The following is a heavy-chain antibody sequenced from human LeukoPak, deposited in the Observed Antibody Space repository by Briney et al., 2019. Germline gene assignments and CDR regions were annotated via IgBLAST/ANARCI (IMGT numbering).Heavy chain of an antibody. V-gene: IGHV3-23*01. Sequence: GGSLRLSCAASGFTFSGYSMSSVRQAPGKGLEWVSAISSGGGVTFYADSVKGRFTVSRDQSKNTLSLQMTSLRVEDTAVYYCAKHRVPGAGSPTTDTTAYFEDWGQGTLVTVSS. CDR3: AKHRVPGAGSPTTDTTAYFED. CDR2: ISSGGGVT. CDR1: GFTFSGYS. D-gene: IGHD6-13*01. J-gene: IGHJ4*02.